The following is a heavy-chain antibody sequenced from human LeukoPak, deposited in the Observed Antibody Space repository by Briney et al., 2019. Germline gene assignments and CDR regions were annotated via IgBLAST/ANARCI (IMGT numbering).Heavy chain of an antibody. CDR3: ARRSSSSRSGWFDP. V-gene: IGHV5-51*01. Sequence: GESLQISCKGSGYSFTSYWIGGVRQVPGKGVEWMGIIYPGDSDTRYSPSFQGQVTISADKSISTAYLQWSSLKASDTAMYCCARRSSSSRSGWFDPWGQGTLVTVSS. J-gene: IGHJ5*02. CDR2: IYPGDSDT. CDR1: GYSFTSYW. D-gene: IGHD6-13*01.